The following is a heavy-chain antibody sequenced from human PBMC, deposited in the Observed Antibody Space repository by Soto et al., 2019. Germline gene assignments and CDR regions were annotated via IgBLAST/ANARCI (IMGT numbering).Heavy chain of an antibody. J-gene: IGHJ4*02. CDR3: AKEKDFWSGYFVY. Sequence: GGSLRLSCAASGFTFSTYAMSWVRQAPGKGLEWVSAISGSGGSTYYADYVKGRFTISRDNSKNTLYLQMNSLRAEDTAVYYCAKEKDFWSGYFVYWGQGTLVTVSS. CDR2: ISGSGGST. D-gene: IGHD3-3*01. V-gene: IGHV3-23*01. CDR1: GFTFSTYA.